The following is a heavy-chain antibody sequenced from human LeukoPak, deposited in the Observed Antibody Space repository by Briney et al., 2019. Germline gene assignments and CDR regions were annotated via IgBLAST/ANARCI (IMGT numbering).Heavy chain of an antibody. D-gene: IGHD1-1*01. V-gene: IGHV5-51*01. CDR3: ARSVWNDAFDI. Sequence: GSLKISCKGSGYSFTSYWIGWVRQMPGKGLEWMGIIYPGDSDTRYSPSFQGQVTISADKSISTAYLQWSSLKAADTAMYYCARSVWNDAFDIWGQGTMVTVSS. CDR2: IYPGDSDT. CDR1: GYSFTSYW. J-gene: IGHJ3*02.